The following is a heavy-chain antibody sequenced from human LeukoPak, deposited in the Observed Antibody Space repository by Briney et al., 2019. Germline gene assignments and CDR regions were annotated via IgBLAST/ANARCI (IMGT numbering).Heavy chain of an antibody. Sequence: SETLSLTCAVSGGSISSGGYSWSWIRQPPGKGLEWIGYIYHSGSTYYNPSLKSRVTISVDTSKNQFSLKLSSVTAADTAVYYCARISIAARTPVDYWGQGTLVTVSS. V-gene: IGHV4-30-2*01. J-gene: IGHJ4*02. CDR1: GGSISSGGYS. CDR3: ARISIAARTPVDY. CDR2: IYHSGST. D-gene: IGHD6-6*01.